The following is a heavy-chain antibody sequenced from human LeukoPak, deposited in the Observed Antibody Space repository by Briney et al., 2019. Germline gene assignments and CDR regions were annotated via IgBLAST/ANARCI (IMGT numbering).Heavy chain of an antibody. V-gene: IGHV6-1*01. CDR1: GDSVSSISAA. Sequence: SQTLSLTCAISGDSVSSISAAWNWIRQSPSRGLEWLGRTYYRSKWYNDYAVSVKSRVTINPDTSKNQFSLQLNSVTPEDTAVYYCAKSPRQLVGGHDAFDIWGQGTMVTVSS. J-gene: IGHJ3*02. D-gene: IGHD6-13*01. CDR2: TYYRSKWYN. CDR3: AKSPRQLVGGHDAFDI.